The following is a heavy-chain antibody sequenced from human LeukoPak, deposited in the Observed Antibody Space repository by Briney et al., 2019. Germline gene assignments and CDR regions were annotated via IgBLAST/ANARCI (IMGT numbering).Heavy chain of an antibody. D-gene: IGHD6-13*01. J-gene: IGHJ4*02. V-gene: IGHV3-64*01. CDR2: ISSNGGST. Sequence: GGSLRLSCAASGFTFSSYAMHWVRQAPGKGLEYVSAISSNGGSTYYANSVKGRFTISRDNSKNTLYLQMGSLRAEDMAVYYCARSDSSSWYSYWGQGTLVTVSS. CDR3: ARSDSSSWYSY. CDR1: GFTFSSYA.